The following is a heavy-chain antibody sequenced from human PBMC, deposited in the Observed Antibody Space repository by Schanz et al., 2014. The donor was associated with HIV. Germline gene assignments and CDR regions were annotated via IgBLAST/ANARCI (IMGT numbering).Heavy chain of an antibody. D-gene: IGHD2-2*01. J-gene: IGHJ6*02. CDR2: ISGGGGST. CDR3: AKDTVARLVVPEGGMDV. CDR1: GFTFDDYV. Sequence: EVQLVESGGGLVQPGRSLRLSCAASGFTFDDYVMHWVRQAPGKGLEWVSGISGGGGSTYYADSVKGRFTISRDNYRNTLYLQMNSLRIEDTAVYYCAKDTVARLVVPEGGMDVWGQGTTVTVSS. V-gene: IGHV3-9*01.